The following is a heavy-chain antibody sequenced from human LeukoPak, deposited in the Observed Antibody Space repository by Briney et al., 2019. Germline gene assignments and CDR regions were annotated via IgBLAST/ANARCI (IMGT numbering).Heavy chain of an antibody. CDR2: ISGNGRNT. CDR1: GFTFSTYA. D-gene: IGHD6-19*01. V-gene: IGHV3-64*01. J-gene: IGHJ3*01. Sequence: PGGSLGLLCAGSGFTFSTYAIYWVRQAPGKGLEYVSGISGNGRNTYYGNSVKGRFTISKDNSKNTLYLQMGSLRAEDMGVYYCARVSSSGWYAFDFWGQGTMFTVSS. CDR3: ARVSSSGWYAFDF.